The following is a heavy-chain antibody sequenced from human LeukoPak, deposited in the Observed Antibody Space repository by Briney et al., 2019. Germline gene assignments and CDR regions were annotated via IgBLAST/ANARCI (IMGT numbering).Heavy chain of an antibody. Sequence: GGSLRLSCEASGFIFSGYWMSWVRQAPGKGLEWVANIKHDASEKHYVDSVKGRFTISRDNAKNSLFLQINSLRAEDTAVYYCANGGTYSSGPWGQGTLATVSS. V-gene: IGHV3-7*01. CDR2: IKHDASEK. CDR3: ANGGTYSSGP. CDR1: GFIFSGYW. D-gene: IGHD3-22*01. J-gene: IGHJ5*02.